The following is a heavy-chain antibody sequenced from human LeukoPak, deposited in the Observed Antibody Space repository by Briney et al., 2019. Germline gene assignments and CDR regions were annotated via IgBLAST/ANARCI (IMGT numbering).Heavy chain of an antibody. J-gene: IGHJ4*02. D-gene: IGHD5-12*01. Sequence: GGSLRLSCAASGFTFSDYYMSWIRKAPGKGLEWVSYISFSGSTIYYADSVKGRFTISRDNAKNSLYLQMNSLRAEDTAVYYCARVSGYDWESFYDYWGQGTLVTVSS. CDR2: ISFSGSTI. V-gene: IGHV3-11*01. CDR3: ARVSGYDWESFYDY. CDR1: GFTFSDYY.